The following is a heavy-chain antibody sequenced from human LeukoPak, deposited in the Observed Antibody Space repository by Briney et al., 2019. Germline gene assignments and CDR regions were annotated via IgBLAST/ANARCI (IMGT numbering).Heavy chain of an antibody. CDR2: IYYSGST. CDR3: ARALNTVTISVWFDP. J-gene: IGHJ5*02. Sequence: SWVRQHPGKGLEWIGYIYYSGSTYYNPSLKSRVTISVDTSKNQFSLKLSSVTAADTAVYYCARALNTVTISVWFDPWGQGTLITVSS. V-gene: IGHV4-31*02. D-gene: IGHD4-17*01.